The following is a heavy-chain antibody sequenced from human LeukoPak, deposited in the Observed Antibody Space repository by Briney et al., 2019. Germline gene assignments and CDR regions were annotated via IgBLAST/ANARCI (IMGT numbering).Heavy chain of an antibody. J-gene: IGHJ5*02. CDR1: GGTFSSYA. Sequence: ASVKVSCKASGGTFSSYAISWVRQAPGQGLEWMGRIIPILGIANYAQKFQGRVTITADESTSTAYMELSSLRSEDTAVYYCARGVVVVPAALGWFDPWGQGTLVTVSS. CDR2: IIPILGIA. D-gene: IGHD2-2*01. V-gene: IGHV1-69*04. CDR3: ARGVVVVPAALGWFDP.